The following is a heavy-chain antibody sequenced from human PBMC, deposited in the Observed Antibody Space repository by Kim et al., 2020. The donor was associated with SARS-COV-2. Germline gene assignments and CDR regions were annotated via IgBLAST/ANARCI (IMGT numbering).Heavy chain of an antibody. CDR2: IYYSGST. CDR3: ARGPLLWDTVTPYYFDY. CDR1: GGSISSYY. V-gene: IGHV4-59*01. J-gene: IGHJ4*02. Sequence: SETLSLTCTVSGGSISSYYWSWIRQPPGKGLEWIGYIYYSGSTNYNPSLKSRVTISVDTSKNQFSLKLSSVTAADTAVYYCARGPLLWDTVTPYYFDYWGQGTLVTVSS. D-gene: IGHD4-17*01.